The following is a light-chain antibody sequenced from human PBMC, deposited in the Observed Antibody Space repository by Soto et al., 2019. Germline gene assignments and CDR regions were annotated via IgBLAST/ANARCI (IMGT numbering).Light chain of an antibody. J-gene: IGKJ4*01. Sequence: DIQMTQSPSTLSASVGDRVTITCRASQSISSWLAWYQQKPGKASKLLIYKASSLESGVPSMFSGSGSGTEFTLTISSLQPDDFAPYYCQQYNSYPLTFGGGTKVEIK. CDR1: QSISSW. V-gene: IGKV1-5*03. CDR2: KAS. CDR3: QQYNSYPLT.